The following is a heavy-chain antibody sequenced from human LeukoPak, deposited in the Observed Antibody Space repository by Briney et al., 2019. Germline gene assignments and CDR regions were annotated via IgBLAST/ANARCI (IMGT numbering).Heavy chain of an antibody. CDR2: ISSSGSTI. D-gene: IGHD3-9*01. CDR1: GFTFSSYE. V-gene: IGHV3-48*03. Sequence: GGSLRLSCAASGFTFSSYEMNWVRQAPGKGLEWVSYISSSGSTIYYADSVKGRFTISRDNAKNSLYLQMNSLRAEDTAVYYCARERTYYDILTGSKKKRDYYYYYMDVWGKGTTVTISS. J-gene: IGHJ6*03. CDR3: ARERTYYDILTGSKKKRDYYYYYMDV.